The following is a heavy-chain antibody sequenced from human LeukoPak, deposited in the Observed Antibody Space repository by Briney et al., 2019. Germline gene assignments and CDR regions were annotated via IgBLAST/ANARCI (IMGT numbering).Heavy chain of an antibody. J-gene: IGHJ4*02. CDR1: GFTFSSYD. CDR3: ARFGGYSYGYDY. CDR2: IGTAGDT. Sequence: GGSLRLSCAASGFTFSSYDMHWVRQATGQGLDWVSAIGTAGDTYYPGSVKGRFTISRENAKNSLYLQINSLRAGDTAVYYCARFGGYSYGYDYWGQGTLVTVSS. D-gene: IGHD5-18*01. V-gene: IGHV3-13*01.